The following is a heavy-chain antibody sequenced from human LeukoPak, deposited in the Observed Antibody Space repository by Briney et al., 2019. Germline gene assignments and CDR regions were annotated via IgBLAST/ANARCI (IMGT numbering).Heavy chain of an antibody. CDR2: FYHSGTT. J-gene: IGHJ4*02. CDR3: ARDPSEDGDFFFDH. V-gene: IGHV4-38-2*02. Sequence: SETLSLTCVASGDSIRSGYYWGWVRQPPGKGIEWIGIFYHSGTTHYNPSLNSRVTISLGMSKNQFLLRLTSVTAADTALYFCARDPSEDGDFFFDHWGQGTLVTVSS. D-gene: IGHD4-17*01. CDR1: GDSIRSGYY.